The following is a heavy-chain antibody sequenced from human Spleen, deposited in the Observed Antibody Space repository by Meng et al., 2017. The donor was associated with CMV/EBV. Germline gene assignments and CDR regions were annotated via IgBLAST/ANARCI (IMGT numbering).Heavy chain of an antibody. Sequence: TVSGDYISSSAHYWTWIRQHPGKGLEWIGYIYYSGSTYSNPSLKSRVTISVETSKNQFSLRLISVTAADTAVYYCARLGGFLNWFDPWGQGTLVTVSS. J-gene: IGHJ5*02. CDR3: ARLGGFLNWFDP. CDR1: GDYISSSAHY. D-gene: IGHD2-15*01. V-gene: IGHV4-31*03. CDR2: IYYSGST.